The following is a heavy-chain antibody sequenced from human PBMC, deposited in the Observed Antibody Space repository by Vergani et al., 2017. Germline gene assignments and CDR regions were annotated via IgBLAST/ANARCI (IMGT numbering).Heavy chain of an antibody. V-gene: IGHV5-51*01. CDR1: GYSFTSYW. D-gene: IGHD6-6*01. Sequence: EVQLVESGGGLVQPGESLKISCKGSGYSFTSYWIGWVRQMPGKGLEWMGIIYPGDSDTRYSPSFQGQVTISADKSISTAYLQWSSLKASDTAMYYCASQYSSSWGAFDIWGQGTMVTVSS. J-gene: IGHJ3*02. CDR2: IYPGDSDT. CDR3: ASQYSSSWGAFDI.